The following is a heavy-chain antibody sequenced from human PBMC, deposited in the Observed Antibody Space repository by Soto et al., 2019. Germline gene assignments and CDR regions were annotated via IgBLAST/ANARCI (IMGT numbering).Heavy chain of an antibody. Sequence: EVQLVESGGGLVQSGGSLRLSCAASGFTFSSYSMDWVRRAPGKGLEWVSYISSSSSIIYHADSVKGRFTISRDNARNSLYLQMNSLRDEDTAVYYCARDRLNDYGDSIFDYWGQGILVTVSS. V-gene: IGHV3-48*02. CDR1: GFTFSSYS. J-gene: IGHJ4*02. CDR3: ARDRLNDYGDSIFDY. D-gene: IGHD4-17*01. CDR2: ISSSSSII.